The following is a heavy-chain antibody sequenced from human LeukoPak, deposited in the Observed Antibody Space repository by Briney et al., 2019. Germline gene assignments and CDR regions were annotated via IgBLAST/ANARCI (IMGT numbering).Heavy chain of an antibody. J-gene: IGHJ6*03. V-gene: IGHV3-30*02. D-gene: IGHD1-26*01. CDR1: GFTFSSYG. Sequence: GGSLRLSCAASGFTFSSYGMHWVRQAPGKGLEWVAFIRYDGSNNYYADSVKGRFTISRDNSKNTVYLQMNSLRAEDTAVHYCAMGPITTAPYYMDVWGKGTTVTVSS. CDR3: AMGPITTAPYYMDV. CDR2: IRYDGSNN.